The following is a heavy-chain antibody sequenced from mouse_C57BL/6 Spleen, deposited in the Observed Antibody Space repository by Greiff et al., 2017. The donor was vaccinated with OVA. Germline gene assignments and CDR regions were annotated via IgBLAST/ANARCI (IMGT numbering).Heavy chain of an antibody. J-gene: IGHJ4*01. D-gene: IGHD2-4*01. Sequence: VKLMESGAELVKPGASVKISCKASGYAFSSYWMNWVKQRPGKGLEWIGQIYPGDGDTNYNGKFKGKATLTADKSSSTAYMQLSSLTSEDSAVYFCARSDYDGGYAMDYWGQGTSVTVSS. CDR3: ARSDYDGGYAMDY. CDR2: IYPGDGDT. V-gene: IGHV1-80*01. CDR1: GYAFSSYW.